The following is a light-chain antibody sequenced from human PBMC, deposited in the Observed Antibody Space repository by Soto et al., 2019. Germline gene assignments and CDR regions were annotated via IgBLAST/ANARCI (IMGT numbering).Light chain of an antibody. J-gene: IGKJ1*01. CDR3: QQYQSDSQ. CDR1: ESINSW. V-gene: IGKV1-5*03. Sequence: DIQMTQSPSTLSASVGDSVTITCRASESINSWLAWYQQKPGKAPKLLIYKASNLESGVPSRFSGSGSGTEFTLTITSLQPDDFATYYCQQYQSDSQFGQGTKVEIK. CDR2: KAS.